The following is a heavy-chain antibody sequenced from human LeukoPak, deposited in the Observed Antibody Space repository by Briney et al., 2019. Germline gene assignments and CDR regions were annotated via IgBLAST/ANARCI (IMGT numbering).Heavy chain of an antibody. CDR1: GGSIRGYY. Sequence: PSETLSLTCTVSGGSIRGYYWSWIRQPPGKGLEWIGYIYYSGSTNYNPSLKSRVTISVDTSKNQFSLKLSSVTAADTAVYYCARLPAGDYWGQGTLVTVSS. CDR2: IYYSGST. CDR3: ARLPAGDY. J-gene: IGHJ4*02. V-gene: IGHV4-59*01. D-gene: IGHD2-2*01.